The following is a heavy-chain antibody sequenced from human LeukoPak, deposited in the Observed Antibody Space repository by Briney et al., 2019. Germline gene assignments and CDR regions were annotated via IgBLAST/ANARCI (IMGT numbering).Heavy chain of an antibody. J-gene: IGHJ4*02. CDR2: IHTSGST. Sequence: SETLSLTCTVSGGSISSYYWNWIRQPAGKGLEWIGRIHTSGSTNYNPSLKSRVTMSVDTSKNQFSLKLSSVTAADTAVYYCARGKVVAGTPGQNSWDNWGQGTQVTVSS. CDR3: ARGKVVAGTPGQNSWDN. D-gene: IGHD6-19*01. CDR1: GGSISSYY. V-gene: IGHV4-4*07.